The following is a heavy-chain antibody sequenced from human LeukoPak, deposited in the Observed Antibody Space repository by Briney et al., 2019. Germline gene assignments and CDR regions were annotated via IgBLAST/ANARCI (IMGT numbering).Heavy chain of an antibody. CDR1: GFTFSSYA. Sequence: PGGSLRLSCAASGFTFSSYAMSWVRQAPGKGLEWVSAISGSGGSTYYADSVKGRFTISRDNSKNTLYLQMNSLRAEDTAVYYCAKVALTGYSSSWYWFDPWGQGTLVTVSS. J-gene: IGHJ5*02. CDR3: AKVALTGYSSSWYWFDP. D-gene: IGHD6-13*01. V-gene: IGHV3-23*01. CDR2: ISGSGGST.